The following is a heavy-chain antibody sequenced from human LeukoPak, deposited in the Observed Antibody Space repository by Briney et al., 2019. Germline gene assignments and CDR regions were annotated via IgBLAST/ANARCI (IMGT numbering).Heavy chain of an antibody. Sequence: GASVKVSCKTSGYTFIGYYIHWVRQAPGQGLEWMGGIIPIFGTANYAQKFQGRVTITRNTSISTAYMELSSLRSEDTAVYYCARAQAVRGVITFDYWGQGTLVTVSS. D-gene: IGHD3-10*01. V-gene: IGHV1-8*03. J-gene: IGHJ4*02. CDR1: GYTFIGYY. CDR3: ARAQAVRGVITFDY. CDR2: IIPIFGTA.